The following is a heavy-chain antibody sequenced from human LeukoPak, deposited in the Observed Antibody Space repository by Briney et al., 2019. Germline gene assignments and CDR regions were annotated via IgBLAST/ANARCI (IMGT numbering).Heavy chain of an antibody. Sequence: SGGSLRLSCAASGFTLSSYGMHWVRQAPGKGLEWVAVISYDGSNKYYADSVKGRFTISRDNSKNTLYLQMNSLRAEDTAVYYCASSVAYGDYAFDYWGQGTLVTVSS. D-gene: IGHD4-17*01. J-gene: IGHJ4*02. V-gene: IGHV3-30*03. CDR2: ISYDGSNK. CDR3: ASSVAYGDYAFDY. CDR1: GFTLSSYG.